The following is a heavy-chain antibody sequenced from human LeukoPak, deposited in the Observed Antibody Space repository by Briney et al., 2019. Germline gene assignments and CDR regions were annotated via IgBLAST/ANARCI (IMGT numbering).Heavy chain of an antibody. J-gene: IGHJ6*02. D-gene: IGHD2/OR15-2a*01. CDR2: INPNSGGT. V-gene: IGHV1-2*02. CDR3: ARGGNWSPYGMDV. CDR1: RYTFTGYY. Sequence: GASVKVSCKASRYTFTGYYMHWVRQAPGQGLEWTGWINPNSGGTNYAQKFQGRVTMTRDTSISTAYMELSRLRSDDTAVYYCARGGNWSPYGMDVWGQGTTVTVSS.